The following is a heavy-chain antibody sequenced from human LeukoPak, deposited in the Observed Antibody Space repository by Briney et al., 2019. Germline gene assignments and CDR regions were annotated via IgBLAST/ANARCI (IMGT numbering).Heavy chain of an antibody. CDR2: INIDGNIT. CDR1: GFTFSNYW. CDR3: AREFSGNISRHFDY. D-gene: IGHD4-23*01. V-gene: IGHV3-74*01. Sequence: GGSLRLSCAASGFTFSNYWMHWVRQAPGKGPVWVSRINIDGNITTYADSVKGRFSISRDNAKNALYLQMNSLRAEDTAMFYCAREFSGNISRHFDYWGQGTLVTVSS. J-gene: IGHJ4*02.